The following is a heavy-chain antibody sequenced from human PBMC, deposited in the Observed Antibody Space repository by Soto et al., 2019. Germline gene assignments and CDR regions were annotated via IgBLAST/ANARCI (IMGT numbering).Heavy chain of an antibody. D-gene: IGHD3-16*02. CDR3: ARHRASYYDYVWGSYPVGMDV. CDR1: GGSISSSSYY. Sequence: SETLSLTCTVSGGSISSSSYYWGWIRQPPGKGLEWIGSIYYSGSTYYNPSLKSRVTISVDTSKNQFSLKLSSVTAADTAVYYCARHRASYYDYVWGSYPVGMDVWGKGTTVT. CDR2: IYYSGST. V-gene: IGHV4-39*01. J-gene: IGHJ6*04.